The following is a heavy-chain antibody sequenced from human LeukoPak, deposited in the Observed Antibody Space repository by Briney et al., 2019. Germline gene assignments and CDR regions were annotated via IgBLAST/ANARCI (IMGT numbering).Heavy chain of an antibody. D-gene: IGHD4-17*01. J-gene: IGHJ6*03. CDR2: IYHSGSA. CDR1: GGSISSNNW. CDR3: ARHRYDYGDVFNYYYYYMDV. V-gene: IGHV4-4*02. Sequence: SETLSLTCGVSGGSISSNNWWSWVRQPPGQGLEWIGEIYHSGSANYNPSLKSRVTISVDKSKNQLSLKLSSVTAADTAVYYCARHRYDYGDVFNYYYYYMDVWGKGTTVTISS.